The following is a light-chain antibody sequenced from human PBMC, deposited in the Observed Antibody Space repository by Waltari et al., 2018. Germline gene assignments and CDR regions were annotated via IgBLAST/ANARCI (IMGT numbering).Light chain of an antibody. CDR2: EAT. Sequence: QSALSQPASVSGSPGQSLTITCTGASTDLASYNLAAWYQHHPTRAPNLIIYEATKRPSGISHRFSGAKSGATASLRISGLQADDEADYYCCSYTGSSTSYGCGGGTKVTVL. V-gene: IGLV2-23*01. CDR3: CSYTGSSTSYG. CDR1: STDLASYNL. J-gene: IGLJ1*01.